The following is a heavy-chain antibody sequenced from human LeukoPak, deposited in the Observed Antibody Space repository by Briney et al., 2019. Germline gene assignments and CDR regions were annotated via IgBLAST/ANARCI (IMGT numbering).Heavy chain of an antibody. D-gene: IGHD2-2*01. CDR2: ISGSGGST. J-gene: IGHJ4*02. Sequence: PGGSLRLSCAASGFTFSSYGMHWVRRAPGKGLEWVSAISGSGGSTYYADSVKGRFTISRDNSKNTLYLQMNSLRAEDTAVYYCAKGGPAARYCSSTSCYCDYWGQGTLVTVSS. CDR3: AKGGPAARYCSSTSCYCDY. V-gene: IGHV3-23*01. CDR1: GFTFSSYG.